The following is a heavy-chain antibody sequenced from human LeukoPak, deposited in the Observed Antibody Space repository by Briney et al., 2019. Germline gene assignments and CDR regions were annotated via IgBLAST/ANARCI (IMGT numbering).Heavy chain of an antibody. CDR2: INHSGST. CDR1: GGSFSGYY. D-gene: IGHD6-19*01. CDR3: ARYYRGGWYYLDY. V-gene: IGHV4-34*01. Sequence: PLETLSLTCAVYGGSFSGYYWSWIRRPPGKGLEWIGEINHSGSTNYNPSLKSRVTISVDTSKNQFSLKLSSVTAADTAVYYCARYYRGGWYYLDYWGQGTLVTVSS. J-gene: IGHJ4*02.